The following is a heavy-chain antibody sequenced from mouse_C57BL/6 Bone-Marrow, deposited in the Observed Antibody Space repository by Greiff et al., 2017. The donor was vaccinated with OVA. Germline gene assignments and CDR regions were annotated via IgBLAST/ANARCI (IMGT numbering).Heavy chain of an antibody. CDR2: IYPGDGDT. CDR1: GYAFSSSW. Sequence: LVESGPELVKPGASVKISCKASGYAFSSSWMNWVKQRPGKGLEWIGRIYPGDGDTNYNGKFKGKATLTADKSSSTAYMQLSSLTSEDSAVYFCANLASYAMDYWGQGTSVTVSS. V-gene: IGHV1-82*01. J-gene: IGHJ4*01. CDR3: ANLASYAMDY. D-gene: IGHD6-1*01.